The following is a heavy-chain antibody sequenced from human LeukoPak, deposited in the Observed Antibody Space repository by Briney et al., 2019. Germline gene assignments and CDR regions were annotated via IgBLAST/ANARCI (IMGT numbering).Heavy chain of an antibody. CDR2: ISYDGSNK. CDR3: ARERGAARHYFDY. V-gene: IGHV3-30*04. J-gene: IGHJ4*02. D-gene: IGHD6-6*01. Sequence: PGGSLRLSCAASGFTFSSYAMHWVRQAPGKGLEWVAVISYDGSNKYYADSVKGRFTISRDNSKNTLYLQMNSLRAEDTAVYYCARERGAARHYFDYWGQGTLVTVSS. CDR1: GFTFSSYA.